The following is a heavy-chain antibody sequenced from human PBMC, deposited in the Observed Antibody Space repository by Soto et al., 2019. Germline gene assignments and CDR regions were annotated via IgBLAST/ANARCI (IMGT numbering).Heavy chain of an antibody. V-gene: IGHV4-4*02. Sequence: QVQLQESGPGLVRPSGTLSLTCAVSGGSISSSNWWSWVRQPPGRGLEWIGEIYPSGNTNYNPSLTSPVTISIDKSKNQFSLTVTSVTAADTAVYYCARVMGVASGGPLEYWGQGALVTVSS. CDR1: GGSISSSNW. J-gene: IGHJ4*02. D-gene: IGHD2-15*01. CDR2: IYPSGNT. CDR3: ARVMGVASGGPLEY.